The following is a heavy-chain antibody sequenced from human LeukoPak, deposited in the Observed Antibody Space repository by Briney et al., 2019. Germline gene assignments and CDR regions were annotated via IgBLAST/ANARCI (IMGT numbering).Heavy chain of an antibody. CDR1: GGSISSYY. V-gene: IGHV4-59*01. J-gene: IGHJ4*02. Sequence: SETLSLTCTVFGGSISSYYWSWIRQPPGKGLEWIGYIYYSESTNYNPSLKSRVTISVDTSKNQFSLKLSSVTAADTAVYYCARVEIEEYSGYTRGFDYWGQGTLVTVSS. CDR3: ARVEIEEYSGYTRGFDY. CDR2: IYYSEST. D-gene: IGHD5-12*01.